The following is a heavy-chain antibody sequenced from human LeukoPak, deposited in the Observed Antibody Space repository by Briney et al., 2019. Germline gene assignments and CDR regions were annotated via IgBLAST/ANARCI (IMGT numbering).Heavy chain of an antibody. CDR3: AKDGLIYGDYVGYFDY. V-gene: IGHV3-30*18. CDR1: GFTFSSYG. Sequence: PGRSLRLSCAAPGFTFSSYGMHWVRQTPGKGLEWVAVISYDGSNKYYADSVKGRFTISRDNSKNTLYLQMNSLRAEDTAVYYCAKDGLIYGDYVGYFDYWGQGTLVTVS. CDR2: ISYDGSNK. J-gene: IGHJ4*02. D-gene: IGHD4-17*01.